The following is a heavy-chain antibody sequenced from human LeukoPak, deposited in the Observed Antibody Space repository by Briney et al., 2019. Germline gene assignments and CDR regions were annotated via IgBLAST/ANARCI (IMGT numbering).Heavy chain of an antibody. CDR2: IYYSGST. V-gene: IGHV4-59*01. J-gene: IGHJ3*02. D-gene: IGHD6-19*01. CDR1: GGSISSYY. CDR3: TRIRTVAGHPGYDAFDI. Sequence: PSETLSLTCTVSGGSISSYYWSWMRQPPGKGLEWIGYIYYSGSTNYNPSLKSRVTISVDTSKNQFSLKLSPVIAADTAVYYCTRIRTVAGHPGYDAFDIWGQGTMVTVSS.